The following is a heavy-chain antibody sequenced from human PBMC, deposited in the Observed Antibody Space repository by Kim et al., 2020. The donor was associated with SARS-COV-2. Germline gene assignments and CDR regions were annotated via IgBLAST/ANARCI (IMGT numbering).Heavy chain of an antibody. V-gene: IGHV3-30*07. D-gene: IGHD6-13*01. CDR3: ARDGSSTFYYYYMDV. J-gene: IGHJ6*03. Sequence: DSVKGPFTISRDNSKNTLYLKMNSLRAEDTAVYYCARDGSSTFYYYYMDVWGKGTTVTVSS.